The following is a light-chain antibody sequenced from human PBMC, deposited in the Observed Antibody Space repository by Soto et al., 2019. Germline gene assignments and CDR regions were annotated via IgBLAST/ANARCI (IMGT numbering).Light chain of an antibody. Sequence: EMVLTQSAATLSSSPGERATLSCRASQSVSSYLVWYHQKPGQAPRLIIFDAFNRATGIPARFSGNGSETDFTLPITSLEPEDFAVYYRQPRSSWHFTFGGGTKVEIK. CDR2: DAF. V-gene: IGKV3D-11*02. J-gene: IGKJ4*01. CDR3: QPRSSWHFT. CDR1: QSVSSY.